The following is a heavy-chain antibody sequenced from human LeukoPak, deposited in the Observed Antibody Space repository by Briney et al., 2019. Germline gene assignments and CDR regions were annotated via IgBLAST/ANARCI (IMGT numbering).Heavy chain of an antibody. CDR1: GFTFSSYW. CDR2: IKQDGSEK. Sequence: PGGSLRLSCAASGFTFSSYWMSWVRQAPGKGLEWVANIKQDGSEKYYVDSVKGRFTISRDNAKNSLYLQMNSLRVEDTAVYYCARDIXYFDWLLPGLXXYXMDVWGXXXTXXVS. J-gene: IGHJ6*03. D-gene: IGHD3-9*01. CDR3: ARDIXYFDWLLPGLXXYXMDV. V-gene: IGHV3-7*01.